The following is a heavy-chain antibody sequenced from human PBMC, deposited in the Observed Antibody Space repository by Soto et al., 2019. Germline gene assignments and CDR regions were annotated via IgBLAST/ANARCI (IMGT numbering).Heavy chain of an antibody. V-gene: IGHV3-33*06. CDR2: IWYDGSNK. J-gene: IGHJ1*01. Sequence: QVQLVESGGGVVQPGRSLRLSCAASGFTFSSYGMHWVRQAPGKGLEWVAVIWYDGSNKYYADSVKGRFTISRDNSKNSLFLHMTSLSAEDTAVYDGAHEQQLVFQHWGQGTLVTVSS. D-gene: IGHD6-13*01. CDR1: GFTFSSYG. CDR3: AHEQQLVFQH.